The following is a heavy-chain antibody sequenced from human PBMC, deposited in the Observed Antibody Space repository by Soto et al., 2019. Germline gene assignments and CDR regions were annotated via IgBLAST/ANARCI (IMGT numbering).Heavy chain of an antibody. Sequence: EVQVVESGGGLVQPGGSLRLSCAASGFTFSRYGMNWVRQAPGKGLEWVAYISSSSSTIYYADSVKGRFTISRDNAKNSLYLQMNGLRDEDTAVYYCATDGSWVSTTCYLLPDVWGPGTTVTVSS. V-gene: IGHV3-48*02. CDR1: GFTFSRYG. D-gene: IGHD2-2*01. J-gene: IGHJ6*02. CDR3: ATDGSWVSTTCYLLPDV. CDR2: ISSSSSTI.